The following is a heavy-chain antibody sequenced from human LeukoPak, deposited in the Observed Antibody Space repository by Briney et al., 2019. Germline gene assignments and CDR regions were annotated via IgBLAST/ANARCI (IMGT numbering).Heavy chain of an antibody. CDR2: IGSSTTSHI. CDR3: ARDRSNSRDLDN. CDR1: GFTFSDYS. Sequence: GGSLRLSCAASGFTFSDYSMNWVRQAPGKGLEWLSCIGSSTTSHIYYADSVKGRFTISRDNAKNSLYLQMNGLRPVDTAVYYCARDRSNSRDLDNWGQGTLVTVSS. D-gene: IGHD4-11*01. V-gene: IGHV3-21*01. J-gene: IGHJ4*02.